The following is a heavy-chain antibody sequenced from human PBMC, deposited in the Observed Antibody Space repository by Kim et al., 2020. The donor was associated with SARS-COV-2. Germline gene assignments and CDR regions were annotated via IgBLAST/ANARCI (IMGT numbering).Heavy chain of an antibody. CDR1: GFTFSDHY. CDR3: ARAFHH. J-gene: IGHJ1*01. Sequence: GGSLRLSFAASGFTFSDHYMSWIRQAPGKGLEWVSDIRNNSTYIKYADSVKGRFTISRDNAKNSLYLQMNSLRAEDTAVYYCARAFHHWGQGTLVTVSS. CDR2: IRNNSTYI. V-gene: IGHV3-11*06.